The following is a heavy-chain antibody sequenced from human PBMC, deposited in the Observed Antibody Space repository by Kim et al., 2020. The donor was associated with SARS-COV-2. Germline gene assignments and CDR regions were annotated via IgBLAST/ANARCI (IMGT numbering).Heavy chain of an antibody. CDR1: GFTFSSYS. CDR2: ISSSSSYI. D-gene: IGHD6-6*01. Sequence: GGSLRLSCAASGFTFSSYSMNWVRQAPWKGLEWVSSISSSSSYIYYADSVKGRFTISRDNAKNSLYLQMNSLRAEDTAVYYCASSRSRPGIAARQLEYWGQGTLVTVSS. J-gene: IGHJ4*01. CDR3: ASSRSRPGIAARQLEY. V-gene: IGHV3-21*01.